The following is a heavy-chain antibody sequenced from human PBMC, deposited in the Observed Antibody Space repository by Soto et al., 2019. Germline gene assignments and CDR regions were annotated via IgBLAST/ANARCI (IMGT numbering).Heavy chain of an antibody. CDR2: IIPISDTT. Sequence: QVQLVQSGAEVKKPGSSVKVSCKASGGTFSSYAISWVRQAPGQGLEWMGGIIPISDTTNYAQKFQGRVTITADESTRTAYMELSSLRSEDRAVYYCARSQGSSTSLEIYYYYYYGMDVWGQGTTVTVSS. D-gene: IGHD2-2*01. CDR1: GGTFSSYA. J-gene: IGHJ6*02. V-gene: IGHV1-69*01. CDR3: ARSQGSSTSLEIYYYYYYGMDV.